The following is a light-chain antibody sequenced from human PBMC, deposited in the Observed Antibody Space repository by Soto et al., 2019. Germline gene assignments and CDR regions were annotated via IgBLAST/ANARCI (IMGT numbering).Light chain of an antibody. Sequence: DIQMTQSPSSLSASVGDRVTITCRANQGISNYLAWYQQKPGKAPKLLIYAASTLQSGVTSRFSGSGFGTDFTLTISSLQPEDVATYYCQKYNGAPRTFGQGTKVEIK. J-gene: IGKJ1*01. CDR2: AAS. V-gene: IGKV1-27*01. CDR1: QGISNY. CDR3: QKYNGAPRT.